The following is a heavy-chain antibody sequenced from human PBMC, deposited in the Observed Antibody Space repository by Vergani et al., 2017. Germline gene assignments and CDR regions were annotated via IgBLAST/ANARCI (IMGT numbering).Heavy chain of an antibody. CDR3: AKEGRSGITPFVAD. D-gene: IGHD1-14*01. CDR1: GFTFSSDA. J-gene: IGHJ4*02. CDR2: INRGSTT. Sequence: EVQLVESGGVVVQPGGSLRVSCAASGFTFSSDAMSWVRQAPGKGLEWVSAINRGSTTYYADSVKGRFTISRDNSKNTVFLQMNSLRAEDTAVYYCAKEGRSGITPFVADWGQGTLVTVSS. V-gene: IGHV3-23*04.